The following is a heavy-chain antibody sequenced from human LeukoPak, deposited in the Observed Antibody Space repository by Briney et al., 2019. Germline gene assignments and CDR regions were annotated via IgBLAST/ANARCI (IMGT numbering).Heavy chain of an antibody. Sequence: PGGSLRLXCAASGFTFDDYAMHWVRQAPGKGLEWVSGISWNSGSIGYADSVKGRFTISRDNAKNSLYLQMNSLRAEDMALYYCAKDIAVAGTWGDAFDIWGQGTMVTVSS. CDR1: GFTFDDYA. CDR3: AKDIAVAGTWGDAFDI. J-gene: IGHJ3*02. V-gene: IGHV3-9*03. CDR2: ISWNSGSI. D-gene: IGHD6-19*01.